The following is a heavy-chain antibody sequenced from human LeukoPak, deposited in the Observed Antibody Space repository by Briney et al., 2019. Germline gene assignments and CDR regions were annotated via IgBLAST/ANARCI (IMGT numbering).Heavy chain of an antibody. CDR2: ISGFTT. Sequence: GGSLRLSCAASGFTFSSYAMSWVRQAPGKGLEWLSGISGFTTYYADSVKGRFTISRDNSRNTLYLQMNSLRAEDTAVYYCAKDGNYNYGQTFDYWGQGTLVTVSS. J-gene: IGHJ4*02. V-gene: IGHV3-23*01. D-gene: IGHD5-18*01. CDR1: GFTFSSYA. CDR3: AKDGNYNYGQTFDY.